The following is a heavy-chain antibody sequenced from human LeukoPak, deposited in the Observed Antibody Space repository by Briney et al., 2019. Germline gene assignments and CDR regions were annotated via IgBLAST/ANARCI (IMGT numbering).Heavy chain of an antibody. J-gene: IGHJ4*02. CDR1: GGTFSSYA. CDR2: IIPIFGTA. CDR3: ATPGDYGDREFNY. V-gene: IGHV1-69*13. Sequence: ASVKVSCKASGGTFSSYAISWVRQAPGQGLEWMGGIIPIFGTANYAQKFQGRVTITADESTSTAYMELSSLRSEDTAVYYCATPGDYGDREFNYWGQGTLVTVSS. D-gene: IGHD4-17*01.